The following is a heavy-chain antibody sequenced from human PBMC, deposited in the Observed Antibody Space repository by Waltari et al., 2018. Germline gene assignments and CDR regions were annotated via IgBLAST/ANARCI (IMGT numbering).Heavy chain of an antibody. Sequence: QVQLQESGPGLVKPSQTLSLTCTVSGRSIRTDGYYWSWIRQHPGKGPEWIGNIYYTGSTYYNPSLKSRVTISIDTSKKQFSLSLNSVTAADTAVYYCAREGRDGYNFGYWGQGTLVTVSS. CDR3: AREGRDGYNFGY. D-gene: IGHD5-12*01. J-gene: IGHJ4*02. V-gene: IGHV4-31*03. CDR2: IYYTGST. CDR1: GRSIRTDGYY.